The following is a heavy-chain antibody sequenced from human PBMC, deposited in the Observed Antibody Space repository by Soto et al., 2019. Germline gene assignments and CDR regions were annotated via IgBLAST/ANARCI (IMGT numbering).Heavy chain of an antibody. CDR3: ARDGYSSSWFYFDY. D-gene: IGHD6-13*01. CDR2: ISYDGSNK. Sequence: GSLRLSCAASGFTFSSYGMHWVRQAPGKGLEWVAVISYDGSNKYYADSVKGRFTISRDNSKNTLYLQMNSLRAEDTAVYYCARDGYSSSWFYFDYWGQGTLVTVSS. V-gene: IGHV3-30*03. CDR1: GFTFSSYG. J-gene: IGHJ4*02.